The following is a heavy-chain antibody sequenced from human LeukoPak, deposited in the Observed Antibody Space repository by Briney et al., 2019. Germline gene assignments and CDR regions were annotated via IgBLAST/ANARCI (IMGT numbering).Heavy chain of an antibody. D-gene: IGHD1-26*01. CDR2: INHSGST. J-gene: IGHJ4*02. Sequence: SETLSLTCAVYGGSFSGYYWSWIRQPPGKGLEWIGEINHSGSTNYNPSLKSRVTISVDTSKNQFSLKLSSVTAADTAVYYCARTKWVYWGQGTLVTVSS. V-gene: IGHV4-34*01. CDR3: ARTKWVY. CDR1: GGSFSGYY.